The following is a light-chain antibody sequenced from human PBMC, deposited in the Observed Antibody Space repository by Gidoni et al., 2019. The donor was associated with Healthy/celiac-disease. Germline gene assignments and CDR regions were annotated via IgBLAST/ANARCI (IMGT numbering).Light chain of an antibody. V-gene: IGKV3-15*01. Sequence: EIGMTKSPATLSVSPGERATLSCRASQRVSRHLAWYQQKPRQAPRLLIYGASTRATGSPARFSGSGSGTVFTLTISSLQSEDFAVYYCQQYNNWPPGLTFGGGTKVEIK. CDR3: QQYNNWPPGLT. J-gene: IGKJ4*01. CDR1: QRVSRH. CDR2: GAS.